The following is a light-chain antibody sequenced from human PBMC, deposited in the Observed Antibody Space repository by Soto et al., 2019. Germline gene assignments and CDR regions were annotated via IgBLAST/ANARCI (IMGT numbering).Light chain of an antibody. CDR2: AAS. CDR3: QQSYSSPPT. V-gene: IGKV1-39*01. Sequence: DIQMTQSPSSLSASVEDRVIITCRASQSISNHLNWYQQKPGKAPKLLIFAASSLQSGVPSRFSGSRSGPDFTLTIRSLQPEDFATYYCQQSYSSPPTFCHGTKVDIK. J-gene: IGKJ1*01. CDR1: QSISNH.